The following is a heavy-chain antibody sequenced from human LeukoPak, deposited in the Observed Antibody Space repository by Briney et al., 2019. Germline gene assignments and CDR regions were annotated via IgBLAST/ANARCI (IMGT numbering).Heavy chain of an antibody. J-gene: IGHJ4*02. CDR3: VRGFRSDTSGRRFDC. V-gene: IGHV1-8*01. Sequence: ASVKVSCKASGYTFTTYDINWVRQAPGQGLEWMGWMNPHSGNTGFAQNFQGRVAMTRNTSIDTAYMELSSLRGEDTAVYYCVRGFRSDTSGRRFDCWGQGTLVTVSS. CDR1: GYTFTTYD. D-gene: IGHD2-2*01. CDR2: MNPHSGNT.